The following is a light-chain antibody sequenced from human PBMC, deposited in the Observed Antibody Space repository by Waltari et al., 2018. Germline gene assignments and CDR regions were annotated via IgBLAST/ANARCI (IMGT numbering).Light chain of an antibody. Sequence: DIQMTQSPSSLSASVGDRVTITCRASQRLSNYLNWYQQKPEKAPKLLIYAASSLQSGVPSRFSGSGSGTDFTLTISSLQPEDFATFYCQQSYSTVLTFGGGT. V-gene: IGKV1-39*01. CDR2: AAS. J-gene: IGKJ4*01. CDR3: QQSYSTVLT. CDR1: QRLSNY.